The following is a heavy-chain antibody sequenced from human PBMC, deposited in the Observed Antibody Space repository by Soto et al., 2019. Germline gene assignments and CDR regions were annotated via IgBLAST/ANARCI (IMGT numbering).Heavy chain of an antibody. J-gene: IGHJ3*01. CDR1: GFSLTTNGVG. D-gene: IGHD6-6*01. V-gene: IGHV2-5*02. CDR2: IYWDDDK. Sequence: QITLKESGPTLVKPTQTLTLTCIFSGFSLTTNGVGVGWIRQPPGKSLEWLALIYWDDDKRFNPSLKSRLTLTKDTSRIQVFLTMTNMDPVDTGTYCCAHRRARTAGRDDAYDVWGRGTLVVVSS. CDR3: AHRRARTAGRDDAYDV.